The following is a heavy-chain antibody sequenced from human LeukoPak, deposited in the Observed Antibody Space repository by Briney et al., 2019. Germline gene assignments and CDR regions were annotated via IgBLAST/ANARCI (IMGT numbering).Heavy chain of an antibody. V-gene: IGHV1-8*03. D-gene: IGHD6-6*01. J-gene: IGHJ6*03. Sequence: GASVKVSCKASGYTFTSYDINWVRQATGQGLEWMGWMNPNSGNTGYAQKFQGRVTITRNTSISTAYMEVSSLTSEDTAVYYCARDSSSSEDYYYYYYYMDVWGKGTTVTVSS. CDR2: MNPNSGNT. CDR3: ARDSSSSEDYYYYYYYMDV. CDR1: GYTFTSYD.